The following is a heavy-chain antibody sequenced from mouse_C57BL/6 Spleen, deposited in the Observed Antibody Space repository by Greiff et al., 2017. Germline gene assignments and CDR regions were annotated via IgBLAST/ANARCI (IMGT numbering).Heavy chain of an antibody. J-gene: IGHJ2*01. D-gene: IGHD4-1*01. CDR3: ARSLTGTGY. Sequence: VQLKESGPELVKPGASVKISCKASGYSFTGYYMNWVKQSPEKSLEWIGEINPSTGGTTYNQKFKAKATLTVDKSSSTAYMQLKSLTSEDSAVYYCARSLTGTGYWGQGTTLTVSS. V-gene: IGHV1-42*01. CDR1: GYSFTGYY. CDR2: INPSTGGT.